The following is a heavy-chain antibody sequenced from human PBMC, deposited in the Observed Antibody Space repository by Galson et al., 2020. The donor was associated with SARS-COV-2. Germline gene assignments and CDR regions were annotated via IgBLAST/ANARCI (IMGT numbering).Heavy chain of an antibody. CDR2: ISYDGSNK. D-gene: IGHD6-13*01. CDR1: GFTFSSYG. V-gene: IGHV3-30*18. Sequence: GESLKISCAASGFTFSSYGMHWVRQAPGKGLEWVAVISYDGSNKYYADSVKGRFTISRDNSKNTLYLQMNSLRAEDTAVYYCAKETDSSSWSRDYYYGMDVWGQGTTVTVSS. CDR3: AKETDSSSWSRDYYYGMDV. J-gene: IGHJ6*02.